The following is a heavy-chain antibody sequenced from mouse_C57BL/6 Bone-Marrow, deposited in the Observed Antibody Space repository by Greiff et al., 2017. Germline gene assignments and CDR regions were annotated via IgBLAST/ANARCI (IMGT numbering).Heavy chain of an antibody. CDR2: IYPGDGDT. V-gene: IGHV1-82*01. CDR1: GYAFSSSW. Sequence: LVEPGASVKISCKASGYAFSSSWMNWVKQRPGKGLGWIGRIYPGDGDTNYNGKFKGKATLTADKSSSTAYMQLSSLTSEDSAVYFCARGGLTTVVANYYAMDYWGQGTSVTVSS. J-gene: IGHJ4*01. CDR3: ARGGLTTVVANYYAMDY. D-gene: IGHD1-1*01.